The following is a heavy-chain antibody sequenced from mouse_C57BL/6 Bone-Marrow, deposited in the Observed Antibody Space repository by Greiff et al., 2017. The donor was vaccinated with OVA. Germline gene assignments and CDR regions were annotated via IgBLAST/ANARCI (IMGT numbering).Heavy chain of an antibody. CDR3: AREREYSNYGGGFAY. Sequence: EVKVVESGGGLVKPGGSLKLSCAASGFTFSSYAMSWVRQTPEKRLEWVATISDGGSYTYYPDNVKGRFTISRDNAKNNLYLQMSHLKSEDTAMYYCAREREYSNYGGGFAYWGQGTLVTVSA. CDR2: ISDGGSYT. J-gene: IGHJ3*01. V-gene: IGHV5-4*01. D-gene: IGHD2-5*01. CDR1: GFTFSSYA.